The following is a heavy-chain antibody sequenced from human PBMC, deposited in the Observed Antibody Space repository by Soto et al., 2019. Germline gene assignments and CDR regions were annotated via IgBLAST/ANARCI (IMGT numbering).Heavy chain of an antibody. V-gene: IGHV3-9*01. CDR1: GFIFENFA. CDR2: ISWEGGMR. CDR3: AKDHDEDLCYDLDYFNL. D-gene: IGHD5-12*01. J-gene: IGHJ4*02. Sequence: EGQLVESGGGLVQPGRSLRLSCAASGFIFENFAMHWVRQVPGKGLEWVSGISWEGGMRGYQDYVNDRFTISRDNAKNSLFLQMNSLRPEDTALYYCAKDHDEDLCYDLDYFNLWGQGTLVTVSS.